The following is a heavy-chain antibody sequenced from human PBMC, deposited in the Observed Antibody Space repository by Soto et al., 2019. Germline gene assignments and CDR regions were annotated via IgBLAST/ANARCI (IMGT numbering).Heavy chain of an antibody. J-gene: IGHJ4*02. CDR2: ISYDGSNK. V-gene: IGHV3-30*18. CDR1: GFTFSSYG. Sequence: QVQLVESGGGVVQPGRSLRLSCAASGFTFSSYGMHWVRQAPGKGLEWVAVISYDGSNKYYADSVKGRFTISRDNSKNTLYLQMNSLRAEDTAVYYCAKDPNDYGLYYFDYWGQGTLVTVSS. D-gene: IGHD4-17*01. CDR3: AKDPNDYGLYYFDY.